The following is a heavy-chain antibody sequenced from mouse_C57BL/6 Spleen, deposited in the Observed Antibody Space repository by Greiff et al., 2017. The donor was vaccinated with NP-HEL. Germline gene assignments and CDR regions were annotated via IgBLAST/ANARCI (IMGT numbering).Heavy chain of an antibody. CDR2: IYPGDGDT. Sequence: QVQLQQSGAELVKPGASVKISCKASGYAFSSYWMNWVKQRPGKGLEWIGQIYPGDGDTNYNGKFKGKATLTADKSSSTAYMQLSSLTSEDSAVYFCAREGITTVVATRDYFDYWGQGTTLTVSS. J-gene: IGHJ2*01. V-gene: IGHV1-80*01. CDR1: GYAFSSYW. D-gene: IGHD1-1*01. CDR3: AREGITTVVATRDYFDY.